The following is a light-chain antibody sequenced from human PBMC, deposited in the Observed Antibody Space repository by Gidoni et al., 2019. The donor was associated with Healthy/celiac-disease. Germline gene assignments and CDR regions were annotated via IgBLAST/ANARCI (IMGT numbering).Light chain of an antibody. CDR2: AAS. Sequence: IQMTQSPSSLSASVGDRVTITCRASQSISSYLNWYQQKPGKAPKLLIYAASSLQSGVPSRCSGSVSGTDFTLTISSLQPEDFATYYCQQSYSTLLTFGGGTKVEIK. CDR1: QSISSY. V-gene: IGKV1-39*01. CDR3: QQSYSTLLT. J-gene: IGKJ4*01.